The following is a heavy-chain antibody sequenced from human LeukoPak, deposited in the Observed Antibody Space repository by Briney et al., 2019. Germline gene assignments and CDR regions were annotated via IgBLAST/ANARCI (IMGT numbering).Heavy chain of an antibody. CDR2: INHSGIT. Sequence: SETLSLTCAVYGGSFSGYFWSWIRQPPGKGLEWMREINHSGITNYNPSLQSRVTISVDTSKNQFSLKLSSVTAADTAVYYCARVRAIGVGRRYYFDYWGQGTLVTVSS. CDR1: GGSFSGYF. CDR3: ARVRAIGVGRRYYFDY. V-gene: IGHV4-34*01. J-gene: IGHJ4*02. D-gene: IGHD3-16*01.